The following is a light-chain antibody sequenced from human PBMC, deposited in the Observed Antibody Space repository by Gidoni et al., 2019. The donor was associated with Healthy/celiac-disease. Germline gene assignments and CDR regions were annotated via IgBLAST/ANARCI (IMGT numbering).Light chain of an antibody. Sequence: SVSSSYLAWYQQKPGQAPRLLIYGASSRATGIPDRFSGSGSGTDFTLTISRLEPEYFAVYYCQQYGSSRDTFGQGTKLEIK. V-gene: IGKV3-20*01. J-gene: IGKJ2*01. CDR2: GAS. CDR3: QQYGSSRDT. CDR1: SVSSSY.